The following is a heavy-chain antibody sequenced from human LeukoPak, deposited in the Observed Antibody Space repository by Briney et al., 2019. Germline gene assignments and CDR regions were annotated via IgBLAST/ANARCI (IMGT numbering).Heavy chain of an antibody. J-gene: IGHJ4*02. D-gene: IGHD5-18*01. CDR1: GFTFDDYA. CDR2: ISWNSGSI. CDR3: AAMGSSYGI. Sequence: PGRSLRLSCAASGFTFDDYAMHWVRQAPGKGLEWVSGISWNSGSIGYADSVKGRFTISRDNAKNSLYLQMNGLRAEDTALYYCAAMGSSYGIWGQGTLVTVSS. V-gene: IGHV3-9*01.